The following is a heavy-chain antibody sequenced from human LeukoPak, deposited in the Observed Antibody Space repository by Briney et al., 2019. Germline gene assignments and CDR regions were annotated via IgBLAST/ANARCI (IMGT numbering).Heavy chain of an antibody. Sequence: SETLSLTCTVSGGSISSSSYYWGWIRQPPGKGLEWIGSIYYSGSTYYNPSLKSRVTISVDTSKNQFSLQLNSVTSEDTAVYYCARGGGAITTWGQGTLVTVSS. D-gene: IGHD3-16*01. V-gene: IGHV4-39*01. J-gene: IGHJ5*02. CDR2: IYYSGST. CDR1: GGSISSSSYY. CDR3: ARGGGAITT.